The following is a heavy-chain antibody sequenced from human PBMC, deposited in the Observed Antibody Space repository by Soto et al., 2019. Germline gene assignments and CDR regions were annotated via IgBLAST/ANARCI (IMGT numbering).Heavy chain of an antibody. CDR3: AFNSGSGSYYFDY. CDR2: ISGGGETT. J-gene: IGHJ4*02. V-gene: IGHV3-23*01. Sequence: EVQLLESGGGLVQPGGSLRLSCAASGFTFSCYAMWWVHQAPGKGLECVSAISGGGETTYYADSVKGRFTISRDNSKNTLYMQMNSLRAEDTAVYYCAFNSGSGSYYFDYWGQGTLVTVSS. D-gene: IGHD3-10*01. CDR1: GFTFSCYA.